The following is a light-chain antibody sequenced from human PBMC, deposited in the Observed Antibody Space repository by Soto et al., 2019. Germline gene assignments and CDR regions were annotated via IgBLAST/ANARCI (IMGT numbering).Light chain of an antibody. V-gene: IGKV1-9*01. CDR1: QGNNSF. CDR2: AAS. CDR3: QQLNDRRFS. J-gene: IGKJ2*01. Sequence: IQLTQSPSSLSESVGERVTILSRAIQGNNSFVAWYQQKSGKAPKLLIYAASTLQSGVPSRFSGSGSGTDFTLTISSLQPEDFATYYCQQLNDRRFSFGQGTKLDIK.